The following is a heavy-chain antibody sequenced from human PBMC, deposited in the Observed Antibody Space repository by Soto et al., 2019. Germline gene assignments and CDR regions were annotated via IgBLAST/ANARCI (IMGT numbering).Heavy chain of an antibody. D-gene: IGHD2-8*01. CDR1: GYTFTIYY. J-gene: IGHJ4*02. V-gene: IGHV1-46*03. CDR3: ARDRTSRNIVLMVYAIPDY. CDR2: INPSGGST. Sequence: ASVKVSCKASGYTFTIYYMHWVRQAPGQGLEWMGIINPSGGSTSYAQKFQGRVTMTRDTSTSTVYMELSSLRSEDTAVYYCARDRTSRNIVLMVYAIPDYWGQGTLVTVSS.